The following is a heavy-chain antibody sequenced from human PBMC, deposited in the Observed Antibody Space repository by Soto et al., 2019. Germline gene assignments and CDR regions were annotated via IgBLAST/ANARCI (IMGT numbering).Heavy chain of an antibody. V-gene: IGHV4-59*01. CDR3: ATAWGLYFDY. CDR2: IYYSGST. J-gene: IGHJ4*02. D-gene: IGHD3-16*01. Sequence: WFRQPPGKGLEWIGYIYYSGSTNYNPSLKSRVTISVDTSKNQFSLKLSSVTAADTAVYYCATAWGLYFDYWGQGTLVTVSS.